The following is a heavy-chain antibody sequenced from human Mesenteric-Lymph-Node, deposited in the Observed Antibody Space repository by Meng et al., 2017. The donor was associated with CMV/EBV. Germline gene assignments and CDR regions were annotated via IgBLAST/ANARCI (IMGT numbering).Heavy chain of an antibody. V-gene: IGHV3-48*03. CDR2: ISSTGSTI. J-gene: IGHJ4*02. CDR1: RFTFSSYE. Sequence: GESLKISCAASRFTFSSYEMNWVRQAPGKGLEWVSYISSTGSTIYYADSVKGRFTISRDNAKNSLYLQMDSLRAEDTAVYYCSRENSGLDYWGQGTLVTVSS. CDR3: SRENSGLDY.